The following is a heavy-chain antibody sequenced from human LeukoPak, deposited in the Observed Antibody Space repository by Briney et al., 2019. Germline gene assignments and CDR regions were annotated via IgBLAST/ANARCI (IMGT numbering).Heavy chain of an antibody. CDR2: IIPIFGTA. Sequence: SVKVSCKASGGTFSSYAISWVRQAPGQGLEWMGGIIPIFGTANYAQKFQGRVTITADESTSTAYMELSSLRSEDTAVYYCAREPVGYFDGYFDYWGQGTLVTVSS. CDR1: GGTFSSYA. D-gene: IGHD3-9*01. J-gene: IGHJ4*02. CDR3: AREPVGYFDGYFDY. V-gene: IGHV1-69*01.